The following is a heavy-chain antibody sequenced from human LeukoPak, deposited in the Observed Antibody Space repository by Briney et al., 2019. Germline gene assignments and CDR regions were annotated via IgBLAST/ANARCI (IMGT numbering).Heavy chain of an antibody. Sequence: GGSLRLSCAAPGFTFSSYGMSWVRQAPGKGLEWVSAISGSGGSTYYADSVKGRFTISRDNAKNSLYLQMDSLRAEDTAIYYCTTDHVGATVEFDSWGQGTLVTVSS. CDR3: TTDHVGATVEFDS. CDR2: ISGSGGST. V-gene: IGHV3-23*01. D-gene: IGHD1-26*01. J-gene: IGHJ4*02. CDR1: GFTFSSYG.